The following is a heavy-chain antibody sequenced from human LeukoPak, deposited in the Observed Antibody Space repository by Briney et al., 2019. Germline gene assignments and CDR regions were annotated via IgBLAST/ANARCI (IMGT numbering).Heavy chain of an antibody. D-gene: IGHD5-24*01. J-gene: IGHJ3*02. CDR3: ARQPPLQDLGAFDI. CDR1: GGSFSGYY. V-gene: IGHV4-34*01. CDR2: INHSGST. Sequence: MSSETLSLTCAVYGGSFSGYYWSWIRQPPGKGLEWIGEINHSGSTNYNPSLKSRVTISVDTSKNQFSLKLSSVTAADTAVYYCARQPPLQDLGAFDIWGQGTMVTVSS.